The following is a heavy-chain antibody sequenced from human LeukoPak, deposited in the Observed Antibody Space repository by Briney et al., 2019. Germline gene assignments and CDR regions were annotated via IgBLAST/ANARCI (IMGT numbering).Heavy chain of an antibody. D-gene: IGHD3-22*01. CDR2: IIPIFATA. CDR1: GGTFSSYA. J-gene: IGHJ4*02. Sequence: SVKVSCEASGGTFSSYAISWVRQAPGQGLEWMGGIIPIFATANYAQKFQGRVTITADESTSTAYMELSSLRSEDTAVYYCARGPITTRSHFDYWGQGTLVTVSS. V-gene: IGHV1-69*13. CDR3: ARGPITTRSHFDY.